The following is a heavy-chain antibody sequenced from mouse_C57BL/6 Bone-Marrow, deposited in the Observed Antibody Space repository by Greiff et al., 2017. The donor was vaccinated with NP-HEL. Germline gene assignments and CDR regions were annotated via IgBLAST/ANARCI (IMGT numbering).Heavy chain of an antibody. Sequence: VMLVESGAELARPGASVKLSCKASGYTFTSYGISWVKQRTGQGLEWIGEIYPRSGNTYYNEKFKGKATLTADKSSSTAYMELRSLTSEDSAVYFCARDRLGGKRDFAYWGQGTLVTVSA. CDR3: ARDRLGGKRDFAY. D-gene: IGHD1-1*02. CDR1: GYTFTSYG. V-gene: IGHV1-81*01. CDR2: IYPRSGNT. J-gene: IGHJ3*01.